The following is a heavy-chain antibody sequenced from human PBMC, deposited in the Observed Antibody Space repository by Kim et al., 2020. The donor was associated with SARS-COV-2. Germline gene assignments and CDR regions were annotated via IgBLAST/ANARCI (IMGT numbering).Heavy chain of an antibody. CDR3: ARDDSQGVWLGELQLDYYGMDV. CDR1: GYTFTSYG. J-gene: IGHJ6*02. CDR2: ISAYNGNT. V-gene: IGHV1-18*01. Sequence: ASVKVSCKASGYTFTSYGISWVRQAPGQGLEWMGWISAYNGNTNYAQKLQGRVTMTTDTSTSTAYMELRSLRSDDTAVYYCARDDSQGVWLGELQLDYYGMDVWGQGTTVTVSS. D-gene: IGHD3-10*01.